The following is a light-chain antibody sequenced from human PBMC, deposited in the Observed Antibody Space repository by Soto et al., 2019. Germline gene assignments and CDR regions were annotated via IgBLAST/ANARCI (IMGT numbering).Light chain of an antibody. Sequence: EIVLTQYPGTLSLSPGERATLSCRASQSLSSSYLAWYQQKPCHAPRLFVYAASNTATGIPDRFSGSGSGIDFNLTISRLYPQDLAVYYCQQYGSSQFSFGPGTKVHIK. J-gene: IGKJ3*01. CDR3: QQYGSSQFS. V-gene: IGKV3-20*01. CDR2: AAS. CDR1: QSLSSSY.